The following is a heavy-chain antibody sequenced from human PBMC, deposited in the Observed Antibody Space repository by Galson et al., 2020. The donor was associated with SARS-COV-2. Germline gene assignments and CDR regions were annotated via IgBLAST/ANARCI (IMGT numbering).Heavy chain of an antibody. CDR1: GFSLSSSGMC. CDR2: IDWDDDK. D-gene: IGHD3-9*01. J-gene: IGHJ6*02. V-gene: IGHV2-70*01. Sequence: SGPTLVKPTQTLTLTCTFSGFSLSSSGMCVTWIRQPPGKALEWLALIDWDDDKYYSTSLKTRLTISKDTSKNQVVLTMTNMDPVDTATYYCARTYYDILTGPLEFAYYYYGMDVWGQGTTVTVSS. CDR3: ARTYYDILTGPLEFAYYYYGMDV.